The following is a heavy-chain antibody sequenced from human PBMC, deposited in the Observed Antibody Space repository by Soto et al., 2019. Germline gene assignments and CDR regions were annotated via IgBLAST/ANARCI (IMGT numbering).Heavy chain of an antibody. CDR2: VHPDSGGT. J-gene: IGHJ4*02. CDR3: ARGAQGFFPVSGIYFYFDH. Sequence: ASVKVSCKTSGYIFTDHLIHWVRQSPGQGLQWVGWVHPDSGGTNVAQAFQDRVTMTTDTSITTAYMDLTRLRPDDTAIFYCARGAQGFFPVSGIYFYFDHWGQGTPVTVSS. V-gene: IGHV1-2*02. CDR1: GYIFTDHL. D-gene: IGHD3-22*01.